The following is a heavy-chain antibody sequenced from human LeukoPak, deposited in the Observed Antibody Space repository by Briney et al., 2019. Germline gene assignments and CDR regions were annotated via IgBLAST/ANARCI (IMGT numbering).Heavy chain of an antibody. CDR3: AKDINEGNGDYDYYYYGMDV. V-gene: IGHV3-9*01. Sequence: GGSLRLSCAASGFTFDDYAMHWVRQPPGKGLEWVSGISWNSGSIGYADSVKGRFTISRDNAKNSLYLQMNSLRVEDTALCYCAKDINEGNGDYDYYYYGMDVWGQGTTVTVSS. CDR2: ISWNSGSI. J-gene: IGHJ6*02. CDR1: GFTFDDYA. D-gene: IGHD4-17*01.